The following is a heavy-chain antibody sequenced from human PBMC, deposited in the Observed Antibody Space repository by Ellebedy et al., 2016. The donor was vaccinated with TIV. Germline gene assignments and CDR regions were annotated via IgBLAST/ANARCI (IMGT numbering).Heavy chain of an antibody. Sequence: ASVKVSCKSSGGTFSSYAITWVRQAPGQGLEWMGGIIPIFGTANYAQKFQGRVAITADESTSTAYMELSSLRSEDTAVYYCARELAARYYYYGMDVWGQGTTVTVSS. CDR3: ARELAARYYYYGMDV. D-gene: IGHD6-6*01. CDR2: IIPIFGTA. J-gene: IGHJ6*02. CDR1: GGTFSSYA. V-gene: IGHV1-69*13.